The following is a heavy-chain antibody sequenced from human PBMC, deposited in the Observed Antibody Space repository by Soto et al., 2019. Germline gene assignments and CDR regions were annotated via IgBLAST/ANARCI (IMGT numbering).Heavy chain of an antibody. Sequence: EVQLLESGGGFVQPVGSLRVSCASSGFTFSIYAMGWVRQAPGTGLEWVSMITDNGATTYYADPVKGRFTISRDNSKNTLFLQMNSLRVEDTAVYYCASCRGTYPCYFDYWGQGTLVAVSS. CDR3: ASCRGTYPCYFDY. J-gene: IGHJ4*02. D-gene: IGHD1-26*01. V-gene: IGHV3-23*01. CDR1: GFTFSIYA. CDR2: ITDNGATT.